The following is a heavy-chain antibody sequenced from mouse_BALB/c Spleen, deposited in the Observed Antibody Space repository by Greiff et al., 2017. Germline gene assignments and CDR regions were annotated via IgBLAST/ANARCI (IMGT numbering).Heavy chain of an antibody. J-gene: IGHJ4*01. Sequence: DVKLVESGGGLVQPGGSLRLSCATSGFTFTDYYMSWVRQPPGKALEWLGFIRNKANGYTTEYSASVKGRFTISRDNSQSILYLQMNTLRAEDSATYYCARHYYASMDYWGQGTSVTVSS. CDR2: IRNKANGYTT. CDR3: ARHYYASMDY. D-gene: IGHD1-1*01. V-gene: IGHV7-3*02. CDR1: GFTFTDYY.